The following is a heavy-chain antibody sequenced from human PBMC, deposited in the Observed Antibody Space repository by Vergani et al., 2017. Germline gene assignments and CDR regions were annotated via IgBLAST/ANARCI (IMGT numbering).Heavy chain of an antibody. D-gene: IGHD2-15*01. CDR2: IIPIFGTA. J-gene: IGHJ4*02. V-gene: IGHV1-69*01. CDR1: GGTFSSYA. Sequence: QVQLVQSGAEVKKPGSSVKVSCKASGGTFSSYAISWVRQAPGQGLEWMGGIIPIFGTANYAQKFQGRVTITADESPSTAYMELSSLRSEDTAVYYCARGSGGGYCSGGSCYSGGVFDYWGQGTLVTVSS. CDR3: ARGSGGGYCSGGSCYSGGVFDY.